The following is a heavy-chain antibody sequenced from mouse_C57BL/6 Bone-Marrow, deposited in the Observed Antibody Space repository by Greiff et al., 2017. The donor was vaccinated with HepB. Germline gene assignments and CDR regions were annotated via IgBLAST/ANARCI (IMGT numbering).Heavy chain of an antibody. CDR3: ARADYYYGSSYGGTGFDY. D-gene: IGHD1-1*01. J-gene: IGHJ2*01. V-gene: IGHV5-4*01. CDR2: ISDGGSYT. Sequence: EVQRVESGGGLVKPGGSLKLSCAASGFTFSSYAMSWVRQTPEKRLEWVATISDGGSYTYYPDNVKGRFTISRDNAKNNLYLQMSHLKSEDTAMYYCARADYYYGSSYGGTGFDYWGQGTTLTVSS. CDR1: GFTFSSYA.